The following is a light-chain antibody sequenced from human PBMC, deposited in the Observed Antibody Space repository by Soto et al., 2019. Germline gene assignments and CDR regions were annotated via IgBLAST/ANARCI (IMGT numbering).Light chain of an antibody. Sequence: DIQVTQSPSSLSGSVGDRVTITCRASQSISSYLNWYQQKPGKAPKLLIYAASSLQSGVPSRFSGSASGTDFTLTISSLQPEDFATYYCQQSYSTPGTFGQGTKVDIK. CDR3: QQSYSTPGT. CDR1: QSISSY. J-gene: IGKJ1*01. V-gene: IGKV1-39*01. CDR2: AAS.